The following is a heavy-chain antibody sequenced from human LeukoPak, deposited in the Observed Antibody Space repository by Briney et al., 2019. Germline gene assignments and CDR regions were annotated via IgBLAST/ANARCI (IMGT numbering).Heavy chain of an antibody. CDR1: GASISSANYY. J-gene: IGHJ5*02. Sequence: TSETLSLTCTVSGASISSANYYWGWIRQPPGKGLEWIGSIYYTGSIFDNPSLRSRVTISADASRNQFFPKLTSVTAADTAVYYCARQFSSSAQWFDPWGREPWSPSPQ. CDR2: IYYTGSI. V-gene: IGHV4-39*01. CDR3: ARQFSSSAQWFDP. D-gene: IGHD6-6*01.